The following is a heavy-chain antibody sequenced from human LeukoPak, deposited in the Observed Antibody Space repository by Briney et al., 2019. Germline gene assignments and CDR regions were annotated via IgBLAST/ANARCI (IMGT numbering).Heavy chain of an antibody. CDR3: ANGPTYYYDSSGYYPGY. Sequence: GGSLRLSCAASGFTFSSYSMNWVRQAPGKGLEWVSSISSSSSYIYYADSVKGRFTISRDNAKNSLYLQMNSLRAEDTAVYYCANGPTYYYDSSGYYPGYWGQGTLVTVPS. J-gene: IGHJ4*02. CDR1: GFTFSSYS. CDR2: ISSSSSYI. V-gene: IGHV3-21*01. D-gene: IGHD3-22*01.